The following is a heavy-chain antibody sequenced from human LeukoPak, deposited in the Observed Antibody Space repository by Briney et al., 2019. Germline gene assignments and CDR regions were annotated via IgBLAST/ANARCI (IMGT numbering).Heavy chain of an antibody. Sequence: SETLSLTCTVSGGSISSSSYYWGWIRQPPGKGLEWIGSIYYSGSTYYNPSLKSRVTISVDTSKNQFSLKLSSVAAADTAVYYCARYRAVTTDLGPRDSGYWGQGTLVTVSS. J-gene: IGHJ4*02. CDR2: IYYSGST. D-gene: IGHD4-17*01. CDR1: GGSISSSSYY. V-gene: IGHV4-39*07. CDR3: ARYRAVTTDLGPRDSGY.